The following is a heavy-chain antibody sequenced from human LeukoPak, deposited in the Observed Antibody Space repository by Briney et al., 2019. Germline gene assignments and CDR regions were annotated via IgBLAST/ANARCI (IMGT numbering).Heavy chain of an antibody. CDR3: TKDYCGRFCSAV. Sequence: GGSLRLSCAASGFTFSSYAMSWVRQAPGKGLEWVSTITKNGDTTYYVDSVKGRFTISRDNSKNTLYLQMSSLRAEDTAKYYCTKDYCGRFCSAVWGQGTTVIVSS. CDR2: ITKNGDTT. CDR1: GFTFSSYA. J-gene: IGHJ6*02. D-gene: IGHD3-3*01. V-gene: IGHV3-23*01.